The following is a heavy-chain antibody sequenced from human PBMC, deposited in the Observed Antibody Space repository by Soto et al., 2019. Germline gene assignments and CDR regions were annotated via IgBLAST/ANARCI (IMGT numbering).Heavy chain of an antibody. D-gene: IGHD6-13*01. CDR3: ARNLEQQLVYNWFAP. CDR1: GGSISSSSYY. J-gene: IGHJ5*02. V-gene: IGHV4-39*01. Sequence: SETLSLTCTVSGGSISSSSYYWGWIRQPPGKGLEWIGSIYYSGSTYYNPSLKSRVTISVDTSKNQFSLKLSSVTAADTAVYYCARNLEQQLVYNWFAPWGQGTLVTVSS. CDR2: IYYSGST.